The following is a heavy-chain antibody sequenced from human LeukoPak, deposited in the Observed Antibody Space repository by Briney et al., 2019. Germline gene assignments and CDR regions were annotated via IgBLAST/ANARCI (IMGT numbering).Heavy chain of an antibody. CDR1: GASISSSRYY. CDR2: IYYSGST. J-gene: IGHJ4*02. Sequence: PSETLSLTCTVSGASISSSRYYWGWVRQPPGKGLEYIGSIYYSGSTYYNPSLKSRVTMSVDTSKNQFSLNLSSVTAADTAVYYCARDPDYYGSGSRKHFDYWGQGTLVTVSS. D-gene: IGHD3-10*01. CDR3: ARDPDYYGSGSRKHFDY. V-gene: IGHV4-39*07.